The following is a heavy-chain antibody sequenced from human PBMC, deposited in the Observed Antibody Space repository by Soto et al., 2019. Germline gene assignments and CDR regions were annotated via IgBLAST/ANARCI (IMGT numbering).Heavy chain of an antibody. CDR3: ARGRPTTAMDQHRIDY. CDR2: INHSGST. J-gene: IGHJ4*02. D-gene: IGHD5-18*01. V-gene: IGHV4-34*01. Sequence: QVQLQQWGAGLLKPSETLSLTCAVYGGSFSGYYWSWIRQPPGKGLEWIGEINHSGSTNYNPSLKSRVTISVDTSKNQFSLKLSSVTAADTAVYYCARGRPTTAMDQHRIDYWGQGTLVTVSS. CDR1: GGSFSGYY.